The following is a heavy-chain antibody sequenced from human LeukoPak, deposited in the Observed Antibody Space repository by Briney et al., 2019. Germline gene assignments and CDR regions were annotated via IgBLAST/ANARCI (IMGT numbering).Heavy chain of an antibody. J-gene: IGHJ4*02. CDR1: GFTFSSHW. V-gene: IGHV3-74*01. CDR3: TRGADY. CDR2: INHDGSDT. Sequence: GGSLRLSCAVSGFTFSSHWMHWVRQAPGKGLVWVSRINHDGSDTIYADSVKGRFTISRDNAKNTLYLQMDSLRAEDTAIYYCTRGADYWGQGTLVTVSS.